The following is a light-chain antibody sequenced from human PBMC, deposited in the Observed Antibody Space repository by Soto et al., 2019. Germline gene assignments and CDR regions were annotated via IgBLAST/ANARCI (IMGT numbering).Light chain of an antibody. V-gene: IGLV2-11*01. J-gene: IGLJ1*01. CDR1: SSDIGGYNY. Sequence: QSVLTQPRSVSGSPGQSLTISCTGTSSDIGGYNYVSWYQQHPGKVPKLMIYDVTKRPSGVPDRFSGSKSGNTASLTISGLQFEDEADYYCCSHAGIYSYVFGTGTKVTVL. CDR2: DVT. CDR3: CSHAGIYSYV.